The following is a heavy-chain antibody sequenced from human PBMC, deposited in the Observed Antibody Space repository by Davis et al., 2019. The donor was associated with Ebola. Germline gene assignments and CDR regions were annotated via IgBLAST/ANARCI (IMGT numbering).Heavy chain of an antibody. V-gene: IGHV4-34*01. CDR3: VRGWYYYYFMDL. CDR1: RGSFSGYY. CDR2: INHSGDA. J-gene: IGHJ6*03. Sequence: SQTLSLTCAVYRGSFSGYYWSWVRQPPRKGLEWIGEINHSGDANYNPSLKSRVTISVDTSKNQISLNLSSVTAADTAVYYCVRGWYYYYFMDLWGKGTTVTVSS.